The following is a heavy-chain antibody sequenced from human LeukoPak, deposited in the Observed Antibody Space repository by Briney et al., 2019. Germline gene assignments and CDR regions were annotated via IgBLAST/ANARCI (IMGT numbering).Heavy chain of an antibody. D-gene: IGHD6-13*01. V-gene: IGHV3-69-1*02. CDR2: IKSNI. J-gene: IGHJ4*02. CDR1: GFTFSDYS. CDR3: ARDDSSSWYQEY. Sequence: PGGSLRLSCSASGFTFSDYSMNWVRQAPGKGLGWVAYIKSNIYYAESVKGRFTISRDNAKNLLYLQMNGLTAEDTAVYYCARDDSSSWYQEYWGQGTLVTVSS.